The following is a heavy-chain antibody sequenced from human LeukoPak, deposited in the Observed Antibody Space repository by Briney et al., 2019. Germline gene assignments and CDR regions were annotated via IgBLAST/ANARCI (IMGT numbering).Heavy chain of an antibody. Sequence: GGSLRLSCAASGFTFSSYSVNWVRQAPGKGLEWVSSISSSSSYIYYADSVKGRFTISRDNARNSLYLQMNSLRAEDTAVYYCARANSGYDAFDIWGQGTMVTVSS. CDR2: ISSSSSYI. CDR1: GFTFSSYS. V-gene: IGHV3-21*01. D-gene: IGHD1-26*01. CDR3: ARANSGYDAFDI. J-gene: IGHJ3*02.